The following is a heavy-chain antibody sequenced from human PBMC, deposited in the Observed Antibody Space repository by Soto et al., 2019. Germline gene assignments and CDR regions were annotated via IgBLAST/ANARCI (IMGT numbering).Heavy chain of an antibody. V-gene: IGHV3-23*01. CDR1: GFTFSNFA. CDR2: ITGSTGTT. CDR3: AKDTSSSPYYMDV. D-gene: IGHD2-2*01. Sequence: EVQVLVSGGGSVQPGGSLRLSCAASGFTFSNFAMSWVRHAPGKGLEWVSEITGSTGTTYYADSVRGRFIISRDNSKNTVHLQMNSLRPEDTAVYYCAKDTSSSPYYMDVWGKGTTVTVSS. J-gene: IGHJ6*03.